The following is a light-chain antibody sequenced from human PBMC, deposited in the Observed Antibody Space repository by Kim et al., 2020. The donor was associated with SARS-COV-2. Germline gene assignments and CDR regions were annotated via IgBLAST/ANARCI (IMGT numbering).Light chain of an antibody. CDR3: SSYTSSSPLGV. V-gene: IGLV2-18*02. J-gene: IGLJ1*01. CDR2: EVS. Sequence: QSVTISCTGTSSDVRSYSRVSWYQQPPGTAPKLLIYEVSHRPSGVPDRFSGSKSGNTASLTISGLQAEDEADYYCSSYTSSSPLGVFGTGTKVTVL. CDR1: SSDVRSYSR.